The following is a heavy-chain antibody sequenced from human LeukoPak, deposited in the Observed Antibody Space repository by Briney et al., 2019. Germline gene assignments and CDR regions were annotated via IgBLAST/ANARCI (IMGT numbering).Heavy chain of an antibody. CDR3: ASTQKYCSSTSCHYS. D-gene: IGHD2-2*01. CDR2: INHSGST. CDR1: GGSFSGYY. V-gene: IGHV4-34*01. Sequence: SETLSLTCAVYGGSFSGYYWSWIRQPPGKGLEWIGEINHSGSTNYSPSLKSRVTISVDTSKNQFSLKLSSVTAADTAVYYCASTQKYCSSTSCHYSWGQGTLVTVSS. J-gene: IGHJ4*02.